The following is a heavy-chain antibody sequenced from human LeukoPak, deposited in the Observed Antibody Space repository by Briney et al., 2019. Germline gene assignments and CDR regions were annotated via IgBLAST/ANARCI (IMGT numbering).Heavy chain of an antibody. V-gene: IGHV3-48*03. CDR1: GFNYS. CDR3: ARDYYDSSGYYEISNDY. CDR2: ISSSGRTI. J-gene: IGHJ4*02. Sequence: PGGSLRLSCAASGFNYSMTWVRQAPGKGLEWLSYISSSGRTIYYADSVKGRFTISRDNAKNSLYLQMNSLRAEDTAVYYCARDYYDSSGYYEISNDYWGQGTLVTVSS. D-gene: IGHD3-22*01.